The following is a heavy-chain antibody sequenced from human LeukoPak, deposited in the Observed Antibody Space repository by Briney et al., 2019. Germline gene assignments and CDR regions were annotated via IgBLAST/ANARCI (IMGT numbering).Heavy chain of an antibody. CDR1: GFTFSNAW. Sequence: GGSLRLSCAASGFTFSNAWMSWVRQAPGKGLEWVGRIKSKTDGGTTDYAAPVKGRFTISRDDSKNTLYLQMNSLKTEDTAVYYCTGYCDSSGYPYWGQGTLVTVSS. CDR3: TGYCDSSGYPY. J-gene: IGHJ4*02. D-gene: IGHD3-22*01. CDR2: IKSKTDGGTT. V-gene: IGHV3-15*01.